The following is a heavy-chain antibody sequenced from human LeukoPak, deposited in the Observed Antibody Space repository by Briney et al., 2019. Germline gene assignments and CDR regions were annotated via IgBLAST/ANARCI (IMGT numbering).Heavy chain of an antibody. CDR3: ARETTSGY. V-gene: IGHV3-48*04. D-gene: IGHD1-1*01. CDR2: ISSRSDTI. Sequence: PGGSLRLSCAASGFTFGTYSLNWVRQAPGKGLEWVSYISSRSDTIYYADSVKGRFTISRDNAKNSVFLQMNSLRADDTAVYYCARETTSGYWGQGTLVTVSS. J-gene: IGHJ4*02. CDR1: GFTFGTYS.